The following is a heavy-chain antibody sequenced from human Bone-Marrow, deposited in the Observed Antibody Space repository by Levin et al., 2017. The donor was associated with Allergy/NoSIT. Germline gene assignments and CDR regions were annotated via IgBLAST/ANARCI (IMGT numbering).Heavy chain of an antibody. CDR3: VKTGLWCVDY. D-gene: IGHD3-9*01. Sequence: PSETLSLTCAVSGDSFRSGNWWSWIRQPPGKGLEWIGGISGTGTPNYNPSLKSRVIITLDKSTNHFSLNLNSVTAADSAVYYCVKTGLWCVDYWGQGVLVTVSS. V-gene: IGHV4-4*02. J-gene: IGHJ4*02. CDR2: ISGTGTP. CDR1: GDSFRSGNW.